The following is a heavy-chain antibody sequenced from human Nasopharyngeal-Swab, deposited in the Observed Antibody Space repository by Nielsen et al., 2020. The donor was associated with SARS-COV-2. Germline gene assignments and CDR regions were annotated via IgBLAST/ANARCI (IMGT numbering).Heavy chain of an antibody. CDR1: GYTFTGYY. V-gene: IGHV1-2*06. CDR3: ATDSSSWYEEDY. J-gene: IGHJ4*02. Sequence: VKVSCKASGYTFTGYYMNWVRQAPGQGLEWMGRINPNSGGTNYAQKFQGRVTMTRDTSISTAYMELSRLRSDDTAVYYCATDSSSWYEEDYWGQGTLVTVSS. CDR2: INPNSGGT. D-gene: IGHD6-13*01.